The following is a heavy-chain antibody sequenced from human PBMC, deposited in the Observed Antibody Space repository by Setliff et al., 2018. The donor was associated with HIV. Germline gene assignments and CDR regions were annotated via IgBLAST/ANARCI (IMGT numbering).Heavy chain of an antibody. CDR2: IIPIFGTA. CDR1: GGTFSSYA. V-gene: IGHV1-69*05. D-gene: IGHD3-22*01. Sequence: GASVKVSCKASGGTFSSYAISWVRQAPGQGLEWMGGIIPIFGTANYAQKFRGRVTITTDESTSTAYMELSSLRSEDTAVYYCARKGGSSGYYSLIGDAFDIWGQGTMVTVSS. CDR3: ARKGGSSGYYSLIGDAFDI. J-gene: IGHJ3*02.